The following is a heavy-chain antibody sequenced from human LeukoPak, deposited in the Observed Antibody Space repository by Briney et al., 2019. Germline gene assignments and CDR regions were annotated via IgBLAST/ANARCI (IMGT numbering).Heavy chain of an antibody. CDR1: GFTFSSYS. CDR2: ISSSSSYM. V-gene: IGHV3-21*01. CDR3: ARDLQGAMAT. D-gene: IGHD1-26*01. Sequence: PGGSLRPSCAASGFTFSSYSMNWVRQAPGKGLEWVSSISSSSSYMYYADSVKGRFTISRDNAKNSLYLQMNSLRAEDTAVYYCARDLQGAMATWGQGTLVTVSS. J-gene: IGHJ5*02.